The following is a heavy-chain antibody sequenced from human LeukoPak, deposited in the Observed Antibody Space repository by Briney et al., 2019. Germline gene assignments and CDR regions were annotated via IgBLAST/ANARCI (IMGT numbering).Heavy chain of an antibody. V-gene: IGHV3-30*18. Sequence: GGSLRLSCAASGFTFTGYAMHWARLAPGKGLEWVALISYDGIKKYYADSVKGRFTISRDNTKNTLYLQMNTLRAEDTAVYYCAKERCGGNCTLDHWGQGTLVTLSS. J-gene: IGHJ4*02. CDR1: GFTFTGYA. CDR2: ISYDGIKK. D-gene: IGHD2-21*02. CDR3: AKERCGGNCTLDH.